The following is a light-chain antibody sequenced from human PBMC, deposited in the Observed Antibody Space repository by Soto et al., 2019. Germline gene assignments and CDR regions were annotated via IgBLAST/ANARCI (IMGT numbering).Light chain of an antibody. J-gene: IGLJ1*01. CDR2: HVS. CDR3: SSYASSSTLYV. Sequence: QYALTQPASVSGSPGQSITISCTGTSSDVGGYNYVSWYQQHPGKAPKLMIYHVSNRPSGVSNRFSGSKSGNTASLTISGLQAEDEADYYCSSYASSSTLYVFGAGTKVTVL. V-gene: IGLV2-14*03. CDR1: SSDVGGYNY.